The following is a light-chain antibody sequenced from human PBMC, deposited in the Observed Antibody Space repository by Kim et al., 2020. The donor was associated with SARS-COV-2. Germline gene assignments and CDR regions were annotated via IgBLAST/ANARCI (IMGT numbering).Light chain of an antibody. CDR1: QGISSN. V-gene: IGKV3D-15*01. CDR3: QQYHNWPPT. CDR2: GAS. Sequence: EIVVTQSPVTLSVSPGERATLSCRASQGISSNLAWYQQKPGQAPRLLISGASTRATGIPARFSGGGSGTEFTLTISSLQSEDFAAYYCQQYHNWPPTFGQGTKVDIK. J-gene: IGKJ1*01.